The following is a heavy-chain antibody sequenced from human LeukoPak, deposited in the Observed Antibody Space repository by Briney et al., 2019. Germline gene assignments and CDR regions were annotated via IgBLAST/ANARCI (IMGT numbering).Heavy chain of an antibody. Sequence: HGESLKISCKGSGYSFTSYWIGWVRQMPGKSLEWMGIIFPGDSDTRYSPSFQGQVTISADKSISTAYLQWSTLKASDTAMYYCARTFSPVDTAMDVNFDYWGQGTLVTVSS. CDR3: ARTFSPVDTAMDVNFDY. D-gene: IGHD5-18*01. J-gene: IGHJ4*02. V-gene: IGHV5-51*01. CDR1: GYSFTSYW. CDR2: IFPGDSDT.